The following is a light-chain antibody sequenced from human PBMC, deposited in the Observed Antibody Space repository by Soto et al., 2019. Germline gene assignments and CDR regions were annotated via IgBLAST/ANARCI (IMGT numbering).Light chain of an antibody. CDR2: YVT. CDR1: SSDL. Sequence: QSALTQPRSVSGSTGQSVTISCTGTSSDLVSWYQQYPGRAPKLIIYYVTQRPSGVPDRFSGSKSGNTASLTISGLQAEDEADYYCCSSPGSITWVFGGGTKVTVL. V-gene: IGLV2-11*01. CDR3: CSSPGSITWV. J-gene: IGLJ3*02.